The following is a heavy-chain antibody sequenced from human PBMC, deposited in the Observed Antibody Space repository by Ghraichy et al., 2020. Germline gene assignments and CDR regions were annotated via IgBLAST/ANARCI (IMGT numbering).Heavy chain of an antibody. V-gene: IGHV1-8*01. CDR3: ARNDRGFSYESVHYGMDV. D-gene: IGHD5-18*01. CDR2: MKPNSENT. J-gene: IGHJ6*02. CDR1: GYTFGNYD. Sequence: ASVKVSCKASGYTFGNYDMNWVRQATGQGIEWMGWMKPNSENTGYAQKFQGRVTMNRNTSINTAYKELSGLRSDDTAVYYCARNDRGFSYESVHYGMDVWGQGTTVIVSS.